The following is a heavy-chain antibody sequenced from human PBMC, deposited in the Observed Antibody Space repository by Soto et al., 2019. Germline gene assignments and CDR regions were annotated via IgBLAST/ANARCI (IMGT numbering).Heavy chain of an antibody. CDR3: ETVKQGDTMVRGTYRAGWYFDL. Sequence: ASVKVSCKVSGYTLTELSMHWVRQAPGKGLEWMGGFDPEDGETIYAQKFQGRVTMTEDTSTDTAYMELSSLRSEDTAVYYCETVKQGDTMVRGTYRAGWYFDLWGRGTLVTVSS. CDR1: GYTLTELS. D-gene: IGHD3-10*01. CDR2: FDPEDGET. V-gene: IGHV1-24*01. J-gene: IGHJ2*01.